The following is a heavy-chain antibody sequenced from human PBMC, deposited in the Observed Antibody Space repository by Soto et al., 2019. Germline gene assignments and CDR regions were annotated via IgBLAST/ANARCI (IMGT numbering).Heavy chain of an antibody. J-gene: IGHJ4*02. Sequence: SETLSLTRTVSGDSFNSYSWSWIRQTPGRGLQWIGYVYYSGRTTYNPSLKSRVTISIDTSDKQFSLKLRSVTAADTAVYYCAGDYGSGSYRFDYWGQGAQVTVSS. D-gene: IGHD3-10*01. CDR1: GDSFNSYS. CDR3: AGDYGSGSYRFDY. CDR2: VYYSGRT. V-gene: IGHV4-59*01.